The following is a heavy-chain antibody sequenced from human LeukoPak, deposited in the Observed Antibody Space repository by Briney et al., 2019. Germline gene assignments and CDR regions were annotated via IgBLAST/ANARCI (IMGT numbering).Heavy chain of an antibody. D-gene: IGHD6-19*01. J-gene: IGHJ1*01. CDR1: GFTFDDYA. CDR3: AKGPSGIAVAGSPKYFQH. CDR2: ISWNSGSI. Sequence: GGSLRLSCAASGFTFDDYAVHWVRQAPGKGLEWVSGISWNSGSIDYADSVKGRFTISRDNAKNSLYLQMNSLRAEDTALYYCAKGPSGIAVAGSPKYFQHWGQGTLVTVSS. V-gene: IGHV3-9*01.